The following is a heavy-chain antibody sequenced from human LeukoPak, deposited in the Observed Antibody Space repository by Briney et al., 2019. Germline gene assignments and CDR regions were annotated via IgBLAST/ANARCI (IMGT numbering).Heavy chain of an antibody. CDR3: TTALAKITMVRGVRLGYYYGMDV. CDR2: ISGSGGST. V-gene: IGHV3-23*01. CDR1: GFTFSSYA. Sequence: GGSLRLSCAASGFTFSSYAMSWVRQAPGKGLEWVSAISGSGGSTSYADSVKGRFTISRDNSKNTLYLQMNSLRAEDTAVYYCTTALAKITMVRGVRLGYYYGMDVWGQGTTVTVSS. D-gene: IGHD3-10*01. J-gene: IGHJ6*02.